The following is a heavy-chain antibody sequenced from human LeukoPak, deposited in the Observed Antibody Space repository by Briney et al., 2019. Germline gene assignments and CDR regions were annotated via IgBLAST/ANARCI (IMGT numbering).Heavy chain of an antibody. Sequence: GASVKVSCKASGYTFTGYYMHWVRQAPGQGLEWVGWIKPNSGGTNYAHKFQGRVTMTRDTSISTAYMELSRLRSDDTAVYYCARGPKDYYYDYMDVWGKGTTVTVSS. V-gene: IGHV1-2*02. CDR2: IKPNSGGT. CDR3: ARGPKDYYYDYMDV. J-gene: IGHJ6*03. CDR1: GYTFTGYY.